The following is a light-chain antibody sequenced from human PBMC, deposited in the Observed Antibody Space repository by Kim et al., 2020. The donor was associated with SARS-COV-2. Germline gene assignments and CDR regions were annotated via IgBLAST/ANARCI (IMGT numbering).Light chain of an antibody. Sequence: QSALTQPASVSGSTGQSITISCTGTSSDVGGYNYVSWYQQHPGKAPKLMIYDVSKRPSGVSNLFSGSKSGNTASLTISGLQAEDEADYYCSSYTSSSTLVFRTGTKVTVL. CDR3: SSYTSSSTLV. V-gene: IGLV2-14*01. J-gene: IGLJ1*01. CDR2: DVS. CDR1: SSDVGGYNY.